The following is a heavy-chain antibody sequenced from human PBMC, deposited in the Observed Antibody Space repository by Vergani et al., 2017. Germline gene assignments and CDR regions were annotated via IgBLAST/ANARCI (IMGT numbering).Heavy chain of an antibody. CDR3: ARVVVVVPAAIFSPPNWFDP. D-gene: IGHD2-2*02. V-gene: IGHV5-51*03. Sequence: EVQLVQSGAEVKKPGESLKISCKGSGYSFTSYWIGWVRQMPGKGLEWMGIIYPGDSDTRYSPSFQGQVTISADKSISTAYLQWSSLKASDTAVYYCARVVVVVPAAIFSPPNWFDPWGQGTLVTVSS. J-gene: IGHJ5*02. CDR1: GYSFTSYW. CDR2: IYPGDSDT.